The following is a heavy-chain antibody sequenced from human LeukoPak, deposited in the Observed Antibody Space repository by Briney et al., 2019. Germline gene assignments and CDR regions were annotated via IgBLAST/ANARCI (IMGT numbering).Heavy chain of an antibody. Sequence: GGSLRLSCAASGFTFSDYYMSWIRQAPGKGLEWISYISSSGGTIYYAASVRGRFTISRDNAKNSLYLQMNSLRAEDTAVYYCATLSGGGYYYYYCMDVWGKGTTVTVSS. D-gene: IGHD3-16*01. CDR3: ATLSGGGYYYYYCMDV. CDR1: GFTFSDYY. V-gene: IGHV3-11*04. CDR2: ISSSGGTI. J-gene: IGHJ6*03.